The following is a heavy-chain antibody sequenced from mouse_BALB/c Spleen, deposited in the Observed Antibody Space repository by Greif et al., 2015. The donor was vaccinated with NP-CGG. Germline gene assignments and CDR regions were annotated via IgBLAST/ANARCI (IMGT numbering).Heavy chain of an antibody. CDR2: ISYSGST. D-gene: IGHD2-1*01. CDR1: GDSITSGY. CDR3: ARGGIYYGNYGRDAMDD. J-gene: IGHJ4*01. V-gene: IGHV3-8*02. Sequence: EVKLVESGPSLVKPSQTLSLTCSVTGDSITSGYWNWIRKFPGNKLEYMGYISYSGSTYYNPSLKSRISITRDTSKNQYYLQLNSVTTEDTATYYCARGGIYYGNYGRDAMDDWGQGTSVTVSS.